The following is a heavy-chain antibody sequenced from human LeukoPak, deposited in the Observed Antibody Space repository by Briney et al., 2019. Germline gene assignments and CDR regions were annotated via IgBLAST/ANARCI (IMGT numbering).Heavy chain of an antibody. Sequence: GGSLRLSCAASGFIFSDYYMSWIRQAPGKGLEWVSYISSSGSTIHYADSLKGRFTVSRDNAKYSLYLQMNSLRAEDTAVYYCARATYFYDSRGWGFDIWGQGTMVSVSS. D-gene: IGHD3-22*01. CDR3: ARATYFYDSRGWGFDI. V-gene: IGHV3-11*01. CDR1: GFIFSDYY. J-gene: IGHJ3*02. CDR2: ISSSGSTI.